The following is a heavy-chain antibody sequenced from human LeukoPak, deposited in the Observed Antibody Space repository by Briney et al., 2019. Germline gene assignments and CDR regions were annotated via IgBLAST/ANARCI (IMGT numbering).Heavy chain of an antibody. V-gene: IGHV1-8*03. D-gene: IGHD6-6*01. Sequence: GASVKVSCKASGYTFTSYDINWVRQAIGRGLEWMGWMNPNSGNTGYAQKFQGRVTITRNTSISTAYMELSSLRSEDTAVYYCARGKAARTSPVFDPWGQGTLVTVSS. CDR1: GYTFTSYD. CDR2: MNPNSGNT. J-gene: IGHJ5*02. CDR3: ARGKAARTSPVFDP.